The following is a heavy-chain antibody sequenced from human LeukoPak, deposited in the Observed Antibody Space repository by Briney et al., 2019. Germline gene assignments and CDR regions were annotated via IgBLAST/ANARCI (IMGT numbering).Heavy chain of an antibody. CDR1: GGSISSGDYY. Sequence: PSETLSLTCTVSGGSISSGDYYWSWIRQPPGKGLEWIGYIYYSGSTYYNPSLKSRVTISVDTSKNQFSLKLSSVTAADTAVYYCARGVVVVAATPFDYWGQGTLVTVSS. D-gene: IGHD2-15*01. CDR2: IYYSGST. J-gene: IGHJ4*02. CDR3: ARGVVVVAATPFDY. V-gene: IGHV4-30-4*01.